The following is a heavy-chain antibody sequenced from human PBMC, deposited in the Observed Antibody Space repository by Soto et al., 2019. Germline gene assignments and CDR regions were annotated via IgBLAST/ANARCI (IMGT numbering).Heavy chain of an antibody. CDR2: ISYDGSNK. V-gene: IGHV3-30-3*01. CDR3: ARVTVSGIAAAGTGH. Sequence: QVQLVESGGGVVQPGRSLRLSCAASGFTFSSYAMHWVRQAPGKGLEWVAVISYDGSNKYYADSVKGRFTISRDNSKNPLYLQMNGLRAEDTAVYYCARVTVSGIAAAGTGHWGQGTLVSVCS. D-gene: IGHD6-13*01. CDR1: GFTFSSYA. J-gene: IGHJ4*02.